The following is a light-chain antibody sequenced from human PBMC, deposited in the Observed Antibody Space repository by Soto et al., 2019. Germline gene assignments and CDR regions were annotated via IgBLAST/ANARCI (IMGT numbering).Light chain of an antibody. CDR1: RSVTTF. CDR2: DAS. CDR3: QQRTNWPLT. V-gene: IGKV3-11*01. J-gene: IGKJ4*01. Sequence: EIVLTQSPATLSLSPGERATLSCRASRSVTTFLAWYQQKPGQAPRLLIYDASKRATGVLTRFSGSGSGTDFTLTISSLEPEDFAVYHCQQRTNWPLTFGGGTKVERK.